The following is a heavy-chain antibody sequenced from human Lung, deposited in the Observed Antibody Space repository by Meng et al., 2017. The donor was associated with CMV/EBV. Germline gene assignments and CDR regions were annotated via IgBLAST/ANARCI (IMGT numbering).Heavy chain of an antibody. CDR1: GGTFSSYA. CDR3: ARSGWWPGSYRLRVSLPFDY. CDR2: IIPTFGTA. V-gene: IGHV1-69*05. Sequence: SVXVSXXASGGTFSSYAISWVRQAPGQGLEWMGGIIPTFGTANYAQKFQGRVTITTDESTSTAYMELSSLRSEDTAVYYCARSGWWPGSYRLRVSLPFDYWGQGXLVTVSS. D-gene: IGHD1-26*01. J-gene: IGHJ4*02.